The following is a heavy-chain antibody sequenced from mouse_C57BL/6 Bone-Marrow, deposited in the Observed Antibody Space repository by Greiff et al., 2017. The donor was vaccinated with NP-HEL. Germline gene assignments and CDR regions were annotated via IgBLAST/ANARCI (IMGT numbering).Heavy chain of an antibody. D-gene: IGHD2-4*01. CDR2: IHPNSGST. CDR3: AREEDYPYYFDY. CDR1: GYTFTSYW. J-gene: IGHJ2*01. Sequence: QVQLKQPGAELVKPGASVKLSCKASGYTFTSYWMHWVKQRPGQGLEWIGMIHPNSGSTNYNEKFKSKATLTVDKSSSTAYMQLSSLTSEDSAVYYCAREEDYPYYFDYWGQGTTLTVSS. V-gene: IGHV1-64*01.